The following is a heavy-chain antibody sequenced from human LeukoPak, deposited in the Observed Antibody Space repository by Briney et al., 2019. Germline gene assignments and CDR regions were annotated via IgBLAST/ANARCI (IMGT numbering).Heavy chain of an antibody. Sequence: PSGTLSLTCSVSGDGISSSNWWTWVRQPPQKGLEWIGEVYHSGSTNYNPSLKSRIYMSVDKSQNRFSLRLTSVTAADTAVYYCATGYNDFRVEGRYFYSWGQGTLVNVSS. J-gene: IGHJ4*02. V-gene: IGHV4-4*02. CDR3: ATGYNDFRVEGRYFYS. CDR1: GDGISSSNW. CDR2: VYHSGST. D-gene: IGHD4-11*01.